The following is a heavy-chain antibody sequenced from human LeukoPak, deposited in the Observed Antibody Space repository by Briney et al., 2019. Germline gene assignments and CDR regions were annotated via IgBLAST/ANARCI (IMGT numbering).Heavy chain of an antibody. CDR2: ISGSGGST. J-gene: IGHJ4*02. V-gene: IGHV3-23*01. CDR1: GFTFSSYA. D-gene: IGHD2-21*02. CDR3: ARTPEPNCGGDCYFDY. Sequence: GGSLRLSCAASGFTFSSYAMSWVRQAPGKGLEWVSAISGSGGSTYYADSVKGRFTISRGNSKNTLYLQMNSLRAEDTAVYYCARTPEPNCGGDCYFDYWGQGTLVTVSS.